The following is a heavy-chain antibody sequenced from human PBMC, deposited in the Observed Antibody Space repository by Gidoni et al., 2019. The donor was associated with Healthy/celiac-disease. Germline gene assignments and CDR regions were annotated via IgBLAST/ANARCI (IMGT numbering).Heavy chain of an antibody. CDR3: AREGITMVRGVPDY. D-gene: IGHD3-10*01. CDR1: GFTFSSYA. CDR2: ISYDGSNK. J-gene: IGHJ4*02. V-gene: IGHV3-30*04. Sequence: QVQLVESGGGVVQPGRSLRLSCAASGFTFSSYAMHWVRQAPGKGLEWVAVISYDGSNKYYADSVKGRFTISRDNSKNTLYLQMNSLRAEDTAVYYCAREGITMVRGVPDYWGQGTLVTVSS.